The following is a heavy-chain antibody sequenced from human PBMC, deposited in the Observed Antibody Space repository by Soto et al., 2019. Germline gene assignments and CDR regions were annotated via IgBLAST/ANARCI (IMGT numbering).Heavy chain of an antibody. J-gene: IGHJ6*03. V-gene: IGHV3-73*01. CDR1: GFTFSGSA. CDR3: TRLPDIVVVPAAPSYYYYYMDV. D-gene: IGHD2-2*01. CDR2: IRSKANSYAT. Sequence: GGSLRLSCAASGFTFSGSAMHWVRQASGKGLEWVGRIRSKANSYATAYAASVKGRFTISRDDSKNTAYLQMNSLKTEDTAVYYCTRLPDIVVVPAAPSYYYYYMDVWGKGTTVTVSS.